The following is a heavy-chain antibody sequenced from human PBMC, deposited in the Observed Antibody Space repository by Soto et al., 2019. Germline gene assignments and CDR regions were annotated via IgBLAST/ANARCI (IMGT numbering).Heavy chain of an antibody. CDR1: GGSFSGYY. Sequence: SETLSLTCAVYGGSFSGYYWSWIRQPPGKGLEWIGEINHSGSTNYNPSLKSRVTISVDTSKNQLSLKLSSVTAADTAVYYCARGYPRTVYYRYYFDYWGQGTLVTVSS. V-gene: IGHV4-34*01. CDR3: ARGYPRTVYYRYYFDY. D-gene: IGHD3-9*01. CDR2: INHSGST. J-gene: IGHJ4*02.